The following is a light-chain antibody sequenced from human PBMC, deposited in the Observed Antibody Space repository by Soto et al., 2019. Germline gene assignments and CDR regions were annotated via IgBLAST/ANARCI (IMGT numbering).Light chain of an antibody. J-gene: IGLJ1*01. CDR2: DVS. CDR3: FSCADNCSYV. Sequence: QSVLTQPRSVSGSPGQSVTISCTGTSSDVGAYNYVSWYQQHPGKAPKLMTYDVSKRPSGVPDRFSGSKSGDTASLTISGLQAEDDADYYCFSCADNCSYVFGTGTKVTVL. CDR1: SSDVGAYNY. V-gene: IGLV2-11*01.